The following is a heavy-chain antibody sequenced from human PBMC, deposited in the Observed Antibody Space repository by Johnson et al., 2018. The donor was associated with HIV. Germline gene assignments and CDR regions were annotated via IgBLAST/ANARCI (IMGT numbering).Heavy chain of an antibody. CDR2: LSSSGSPR. J-gene: IGHJ3*01. V-gene: IGHV3-11*04. CDR1: GFTFSDHY. D-gene: IGHD3-22*01. Sequence: QVQLAESGGGLAKPGGSLRLSCAGSGFTFSDHYMSWVRQAPGKGPEWASYLSSSGSPRSYADSTQGRFTISRDNATNSLYPQMNSLSGEDSAVYYCVGDRGTVVIWSDAFDVWGQGTVVTVSS. CDR3: VGDRGTVVIWSDAFDV.